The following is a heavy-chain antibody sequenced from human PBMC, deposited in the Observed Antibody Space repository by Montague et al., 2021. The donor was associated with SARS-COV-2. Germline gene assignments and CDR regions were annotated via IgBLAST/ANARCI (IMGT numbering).Heavy chain of an antibody. CDR3: AREDGYSNGWGYYYVFDV. V-gene: IGHV4-59*12. CDR2: LYNSGST. D-gene: IGHD6-19*01. CDR1: GGSISNYY. Sequence: SETLSLTCTVSGGSISNYYWNWIRQPAGKGLEWIGHLYNSGSTTYNPSLKSRVTISVDTSKNQFSLNLTSVTAADTAIYYCAREDGYSNGWGYYYVFDVWGQGTMVTVSS. J-gene: IGHJ6*02.